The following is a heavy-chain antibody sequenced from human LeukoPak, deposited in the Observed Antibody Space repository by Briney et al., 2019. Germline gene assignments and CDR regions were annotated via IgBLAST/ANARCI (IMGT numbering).Heavy chain of an antibody. V-gene: IGHV4-61*01. CDR1: GVSDSRRCYH. CDR3: ARDMYGSGNFLPENP. Sequence: SHSVALPCSVSGVSDSRRCYHCTSIRQPPGKGLEWIGNSYYSGSTNYKASLKSRVNISVDTSKNQVSLKVSSLTAADTAVYYCARDMYGSGNFLPENPWGQGTLVTVSS. CDR2: SYYSGST. D-gene: IGHD3-10*01. J-gene: IGHJ5*02.